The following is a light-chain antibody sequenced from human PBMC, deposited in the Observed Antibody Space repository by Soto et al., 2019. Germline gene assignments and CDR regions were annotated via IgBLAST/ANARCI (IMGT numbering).Light chain of an antibody. CDR1: ISDVGSHNL. V-gene: IGLV2-23*02. J-gene: IGLJ1*01. Sequence: QSVLPQPASVSGSPGQSITISCTGTISDVGSHNLVSWYQQHPDKAPKLIIYEVNERPSGVSSRFSGSKSGNTASLTVSGLQPDDEADYHCCSFAGSNPFPYVFGTGTKVTVL. CDR2: EVN. CDR3: CSFAGSNPFPYV.